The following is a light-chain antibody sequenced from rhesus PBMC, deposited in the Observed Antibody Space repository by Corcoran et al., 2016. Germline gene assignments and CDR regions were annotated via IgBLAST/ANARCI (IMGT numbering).Light chain of an antibody. Sequence: DVVMTQTPLSLPVTTGEPASISCRSSQSLLHSNGNNYLHWYLQKPRQSPRLLIEKVTNRESGVPDRVSGSGSGTDFTLKISRVEPEDVGVYYCMQSTKDPYSFGQGTKVEIK. J-gene: IGKJ2*01. CDR2: KVT. V-gene: IGKV2S3*01. CDR3: MQSTKDPYS. CDR1: QSLLHSNGNNY.